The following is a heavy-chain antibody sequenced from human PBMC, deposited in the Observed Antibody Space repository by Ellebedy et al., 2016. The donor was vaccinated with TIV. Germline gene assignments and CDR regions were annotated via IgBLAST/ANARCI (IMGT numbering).Heavy chain of an antibody. J-gene: IGHJ6*02. CDR2: INPMTGGT. D-gene: IGHD1-26*01. CDR1: GEIFLSNG. Sequence: ASVKVSCKASGEIFLSNGISWVRQAPGQGLEWMGWINPMTGGTNYARKFVGRVTMTRDTSLNTAHMELNGLRPDDTAVYYCAAARGSRELSTRHTLYHYYTMDAWGQGTPVTVSS. V-gene: IGHV1-2*02. CDR3: AAARGSRELSTRHTLYHYYTMDA.